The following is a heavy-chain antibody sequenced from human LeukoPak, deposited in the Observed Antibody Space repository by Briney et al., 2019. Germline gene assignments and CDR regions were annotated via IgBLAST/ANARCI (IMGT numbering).Heavy chain of an antibody. CDR2: MSINDSTR. CDR3: AGLGITMIGGV. V-gene: IGHV3-48*03. D-gene: IGHD3-10*02. CDR1: GFTFSSYE. J-gene: IGHJ6*03. Sequence: GGSLRLSCAASGFTFSSYEMNWVRQAPGKGLEWVSYMSINDSTRYYEDSVKDRCTISRDNANNSLYLQMNSSRAEDTAVYYCAGLGITMIGGVWGKGTTVTISS.